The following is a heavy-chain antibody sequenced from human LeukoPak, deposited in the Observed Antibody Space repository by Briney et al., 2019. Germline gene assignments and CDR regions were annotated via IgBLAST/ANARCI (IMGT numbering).Heavy chain of an antibody. CDR3: ASDGYVTPGHY. CDR1: GGTFSSYT. D-gene: IGHD6-13*01. V-gene: IGHV1-69*10. Sequence: ASVKVSCKASGGTFSSYTISWVRQAPGQGLEWMGRIIPILGIANYAQKFQGRVAITADKSTSTAYMELSSLRSEDTAVYYCASDGYVTPGHYWGQGTLVTVSS. CDR2: IIPILGIA. J-gene: IGHJ4*02.